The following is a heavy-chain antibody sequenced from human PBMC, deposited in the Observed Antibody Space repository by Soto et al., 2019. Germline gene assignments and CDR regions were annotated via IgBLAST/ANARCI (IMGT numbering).Heavy chain of an antibody. CDR2: IKPDGSDQ. D-gene: IGHD3-10*01. V-gene: IGHV3-7*04. J-gene: IGHJ4*02. CDR3: TRAGGSYYVDF. Sequence: GGSLRLSCVPSGFTFSSLWISWVRQAPGKGLEWVANIKPDGSDQYYVDSVKGRFTISRDNARNSLYLQMNSLRGVDTAVYYRTRAGGSYYVDFWGQGTLVIVSS. CDR1: GFTFSSLW.